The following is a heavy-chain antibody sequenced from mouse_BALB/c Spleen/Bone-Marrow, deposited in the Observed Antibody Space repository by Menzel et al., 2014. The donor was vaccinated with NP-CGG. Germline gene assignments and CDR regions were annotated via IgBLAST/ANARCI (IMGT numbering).Heavy chain of an antibody. CDR2: VNPSTGYT. Sequence: VMLVESGAELAKPGASVKMSCKASGYTFTSYWMHWVKQRPGQGLEWIGYVNPSTGYTEYNQKFKDKATLTADKSSSTAYMQLSSLTSEDSAVYYCARQITTVDYAMDYWGLGTSVTVSS. CDR3: ARQITTVDYAMDY. D-gene: IGHD1-1*01. CDR1: GYTFTSYW. V-gene: IGHV1-7*01. J-gene: IGHJ4*01.